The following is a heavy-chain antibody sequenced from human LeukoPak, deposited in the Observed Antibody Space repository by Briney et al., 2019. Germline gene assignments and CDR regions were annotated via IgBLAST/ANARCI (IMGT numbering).Heavy chain of an antibody. CDR3: ARDPYSSSADWFDP. CDR2: ISSSSSYI. V-gene: IGHV3-21*01. J-gene: IGHJ5*02. CDR1: GFTFSSYS. D-gene: IGHD6-6*01. Sequence: PGGSLRLSCEASGFTFSSYSMNWVRQAPGKGLEWVSSISSSSSYIYYADSVKGRFTISRDNAKNSLYLQMNSLRAEDTAVYYCARDPYSSSADWFDPWGQGTLVTVSS.